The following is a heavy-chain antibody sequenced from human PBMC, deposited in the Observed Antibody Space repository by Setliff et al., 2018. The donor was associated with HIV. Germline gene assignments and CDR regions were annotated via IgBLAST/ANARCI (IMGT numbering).Heavy chain of an antibody. Sequence: TLSLTCTVSGGSISTSYWNWIRQPPGKGLEWIAYIYISGTTNYNPSLKSRVTISLDTSRNQFSLKLGSVTAADTAMYYCAREHCSGGSCNGFDTWGQGTMVTV. CDR3: AREHCSGGSCNGFDT. J-gene: IGHJ3*02. V-gene: IGHV4-4*09. CDR1: GGSISTSY. CDR2: IYISGTT. D-gene: IGHD2-15*01.